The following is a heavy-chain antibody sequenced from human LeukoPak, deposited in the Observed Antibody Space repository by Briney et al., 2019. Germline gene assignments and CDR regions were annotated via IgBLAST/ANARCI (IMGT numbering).Heavy chain of an antibody. D-gene: IGHD6-19*01. CDR2: ISAYNGNT. CDR3: ARDSGVVVAVAGTGFFDP. CDR1: GYTFTNYG. Sequence: ASVKVSCKASGYTFTNYGISWVRQAPGQGLEWMGWISAYNGNTKYAQKLQGRVTMTTDTSTSTAYMELRSLRSDDTAVYFCARDSGVVVAVAGTGFFDPWGQGTLVTVSS. V-gene: IGHV1-18*01. J-gene: IGHJ5*02.